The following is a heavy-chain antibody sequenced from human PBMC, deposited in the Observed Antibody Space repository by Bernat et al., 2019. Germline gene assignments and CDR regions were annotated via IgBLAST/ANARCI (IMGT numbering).Heavy chain of an antibody. Sequence: QLQLHESGPGLVKPSGTLSLTCAVSGGSISSSNYYWGWIRQPPGKGLEWIGNIYYSGTTYYNPSVKSRVTISVDTSKNQFCLKLSSVTAADTAVYYCARLGSSSSGRGFDYWGQGTLVTVSS. CDR2: IYYSGTT. J-gene: IGHJ4*02. D-gene: IGHD3-22*01. CDR3: ARLGSSSSGRGFDY. CDR1: GGSISSSNYY. V-gene: IGHV4-39*01.